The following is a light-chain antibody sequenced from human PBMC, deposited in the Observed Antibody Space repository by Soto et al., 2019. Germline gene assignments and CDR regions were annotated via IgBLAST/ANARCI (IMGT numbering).Light chain of an antibody. Sequence: QSVLTQPASVSGSPGQSITISCTGTISDFVVYNYVSWYQQHPGKAPKLMIYGVSNRPSGVSNRFSGSKSGNTASLTISGLQADDEADYYCSSHTISSALQVFGNRTKVTVL. CDR1: ISDFVVYNY. CDR2: GVS. V-gene: IGLV2-14*01. J-gene: IGLJ1*01. CDR3: SSHTISSALQV.